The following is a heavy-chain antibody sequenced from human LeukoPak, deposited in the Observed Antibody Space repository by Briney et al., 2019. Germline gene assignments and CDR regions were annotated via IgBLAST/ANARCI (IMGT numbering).Heavy chain of an antibody. CDR1: GYTFTGYY. D-gene: IGHD2-2*01. V-gene: IGHV1-2*02. J-gene: IGHJ4*02. CDR3: ARAASRYYFDY. Sequence: ASVKVSCKASGYTFTGYYMHWVRQAPGQGLEWMGWINPNSGGTNYGQKFQGRVTMTRDTSISTAYMELSRLSSDDTAVYYCARAASRYYFDYWGQGTLVTVSS. CDR2: INPNSGGT.